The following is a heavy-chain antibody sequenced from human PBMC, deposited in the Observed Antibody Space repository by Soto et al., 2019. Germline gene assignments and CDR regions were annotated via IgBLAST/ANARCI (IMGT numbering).Heavy chain of an antibody. CDR3: TRQGYGDFRGY. Sequence: GGSLRLSCAASGFTFSGSAMHWVRQASGKGLEWVGRIRSKANSYATAYAASVKGRFTISRDDSKNTAYLQMNSLKTEDTAVYYCTRQGYGDFRGYWGQGTLVTVSS. CDR2: IRSKANSYAT. D-gene: IGHD4-17*01. V-gene: IGHV3-73*01. CDR1: GFTFSGSA. J-gene: IGHJ4*02.